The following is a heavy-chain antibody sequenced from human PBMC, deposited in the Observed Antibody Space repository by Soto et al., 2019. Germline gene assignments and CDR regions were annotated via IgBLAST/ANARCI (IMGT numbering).Heavy chain of an antibody. CDR2: INHSGST. J-gene: IGHJ5*02. V-gene: IGHV4-34*01. D-gene: IGHD2-2*01. CDR1: GGSFSGYY. Sequence: QVQLQQWGAGLLKPSETLSLTCAVYGGSFSGYYWSWIRQPPGKGLEWIGEINHSGSTNYNPSLNSRVNISVDTSKNQFSLKLSSVTAADTAVYYCARGFLWDCSSTSCYWGWFDPWGQGTLVTVSS. CDR3: ARGFLWDCSSTSCYWGWFDP.